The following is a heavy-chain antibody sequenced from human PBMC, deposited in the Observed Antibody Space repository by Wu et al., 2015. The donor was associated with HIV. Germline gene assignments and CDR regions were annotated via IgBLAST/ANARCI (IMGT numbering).Heavy chain of an antibody. V-gene: IGHV1-46*01. CDR1: GYTFTNYY. J-gene: IGHJ4*02. D-gene: IGHD5-12*01. Sequence: QVQLVQSGAEVKKPGASVKVSCKASGYTFTNYYVHWLRQAPGQGLEWMGIIDPAVGRTNYIQNFQGRITVTRDTSTSTVYMELSSLRSEDTAVYYCARADGYGDLDYWGQGTLVTVSS. CDR3: ARADGYGDLDY. CDR2: IDPAVGRT.